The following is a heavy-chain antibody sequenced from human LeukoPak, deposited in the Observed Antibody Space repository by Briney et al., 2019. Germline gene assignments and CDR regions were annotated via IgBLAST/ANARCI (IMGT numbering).Heavy chain of an antibody. CDR1: GGSISSYY. V-gene: IGHV4-59*01. Sequence: SETLSPTCTVSGGSISSYYWSWIRQPPGKGLEWIGYIYYSGSTNYNPSLKSRATISVDTSKNQFSLKLSSVTAADTAVYYCARWDYDSSGSIFDYWGQGTLVTVSS. J-gene: IGHJ4*02. D-gene: IGHD3-22*01. CDR2: IYYSGST. CDR3: ARWDYDSSGSIFDY.